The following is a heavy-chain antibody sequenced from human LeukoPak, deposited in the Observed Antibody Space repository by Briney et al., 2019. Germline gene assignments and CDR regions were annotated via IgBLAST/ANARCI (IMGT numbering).Heavy chain of an antibody. CDR3: ARDVVAAVGTFDY. V-gene: IGHV4-4*07. D-gene: IGHD6-13*01. Sequence: PSETLSLTCTVSGDSISSLYWSWIRQPAGKGPEWIGHIYSSGSTNYNPSLKSRVTMSVDTSKNQFSLKLSSVTAEDTAVYYCARDVVAAVGTFDYWGQGTLVTVSS. CDR2: IYSSGST. CDR1: GDSISSLY. J-gene: IGHJ4*02.